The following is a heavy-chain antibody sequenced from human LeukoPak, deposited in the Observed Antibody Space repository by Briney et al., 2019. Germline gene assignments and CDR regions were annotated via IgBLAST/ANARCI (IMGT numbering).Heavy chain of an antibody. Sequence: PSETLSLTCTVSGGSISMSSYFWGWIRQPPGNGLEWIGSIYYSGDTYYNPSLKSRVTISVDTSKNQFSLKLSSVTAADTAVYYCARGGGYSSSWYPALFDYWGQGTLVTVSS. J-gene: IGHJ4*02. D-gene: IGHD6-13*01. V-gene: IGHV4-39*07. CDR2: IYYSGDT. CDR3: ARGGGYSSSWYPALFDY. CDR1: GGSISMSSYF.